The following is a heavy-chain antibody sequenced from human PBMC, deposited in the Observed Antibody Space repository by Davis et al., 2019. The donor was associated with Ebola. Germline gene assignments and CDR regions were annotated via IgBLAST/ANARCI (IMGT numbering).Heavy chain of an antibody. CDR3: ASLRRTITGMDDAFEI. CDR1: GNRFTSHW. J-gene: IGHJ3*02. D-gene: IGHD2-8*02. CDR2: IYTGDSDT. V-gene: IGHV5-51*01. Sequence: GESLKISCKDSGNRFTSHWIGWVRQMPGKGPEWMGIIYTGDSDTRYSPSFLGQVTISADKSTKTALLQWSSLKASDTAMYYCASLRRTITGMDDAFEIWGQGTMVTVSS.